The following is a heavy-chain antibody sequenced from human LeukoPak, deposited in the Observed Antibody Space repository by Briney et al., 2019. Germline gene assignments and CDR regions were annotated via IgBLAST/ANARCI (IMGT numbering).Heavy chain of an antibody. CDR1: GFTFSSYS. CDR2: ISSSSSYI. V-gene: IGHV3-21*04. Sequence: PGGSLRLSCAASGFTFSSYSMNWVRQAPGKGLEWVSSISSSSSYIYYADSVKGRFTISRDNSKNTLYLQMNSLRAEDTAVYYCAKVPSPYYDFWSGLDYYYYMDVWGKGTTVTVSS. J-gene: IGHJ6*03. CDR3: AKVPSPYYDFWSGLDYYYYMDV. D-gene: IGHD3-3*01.